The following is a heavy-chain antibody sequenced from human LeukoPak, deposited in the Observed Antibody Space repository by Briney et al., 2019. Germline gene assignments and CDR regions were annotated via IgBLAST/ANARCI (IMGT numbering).Heavy chain of an antibody. J-gene: IGHJ4*02. CDR1: GGSISSYY. CDR2: IYTSGST. V-gene: IGHV4-4*07. Sequence: SETLSLTCTVSGGSISSYYWSRIRQPAGKGLEWIGRIYTSGSTNYNPSLRSRVTMSVDTSKNQFSLKLNSVTAADTAVYYCARDSTTWHGGLFDYWGQGTLVTVSS. CDR3: ARDSTTWHGGLFDY. D-gene: IGHD6-13*01.